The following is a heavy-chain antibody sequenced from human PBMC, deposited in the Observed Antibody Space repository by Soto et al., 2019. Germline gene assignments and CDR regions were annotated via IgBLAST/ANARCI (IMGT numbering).Heavy chain of an antibody. CDR1: GYNFFTYA. J-gene: IGHJ1*01. CDR2: ISAYNGTL. D-gene: IGHD3-10*01. CDR3: ERDVWFGEVSPFQH. V-gene: IGHV1-18*01. Sequence: QVELVQSGAEVKKPGASVKVSCKTSGYNFFTYALSWVRQAPGQGLEWIGWISAYNGTLKYAQKFQDRVTLTTDTSTNTAYMEMRGLRSDDTAVYFCERDVWFGEVSPFQHWGQGTPVTVSS.